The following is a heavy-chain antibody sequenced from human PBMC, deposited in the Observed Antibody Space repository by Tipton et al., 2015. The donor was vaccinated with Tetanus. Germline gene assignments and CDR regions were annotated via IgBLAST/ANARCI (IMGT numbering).Heavy chain of an antibody. CDR1: GGSISSSNW. J-gene: IGHJ4*02. CDR2: IYHSGST. Sequence: TLSLTCAVSGGSISSSNWWSWVRQPPGKGLEWIGEIYHSGSTNYNPSLKSRVTISVDKSKNQFSLKLSSVTAADTAVYYCARERSLEWLGPVDYWGQGTLVTVSS. D-gene: IGHD3-3*01. V-gene: IGHV4-4*02. CDR3: ARERSLEWLGPVDY.